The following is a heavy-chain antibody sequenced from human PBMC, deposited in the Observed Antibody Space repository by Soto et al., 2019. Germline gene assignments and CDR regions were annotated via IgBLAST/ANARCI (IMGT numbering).Heavy chain of an antibody. Sequence: ASVKVSCKASGYTFTSYYMHWVRQAPGQGLEWMGIINPSGGSTSYAQKFQGRVTMTRDTSTSTVYMELSSLRSEDTAVYYCARDRGTGTSRPYFDYWGQGTLVTVSS. D-gene: IGHD1-7*01. CDR1: GYTFTSYY. J-gene: IGHJ4*02. CDR2: INPSGGST. V-gene: IGHV1-46*01. CDR3: ARDRGTGTSRPYFDY.